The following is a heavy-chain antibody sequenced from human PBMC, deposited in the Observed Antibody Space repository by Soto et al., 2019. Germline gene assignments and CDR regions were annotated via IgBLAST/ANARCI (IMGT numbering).Heavy chain of an antibody. V-gene: IGHV3-48*01. CDR1: GFTFSTSS. J-gene: IGHJ4*02. Sequence: EAQLVESGGGLVQPGGSLRLSCAASGFTFSTSSMSWVRQAPGKGLEWVSYTRFSGGIIYYADSVRGRFAISRDNAKNSLYLEMNSLRAEDTAVYYCVRESIWATTGPYWGQGTLVTVSS. CDR3: VRESIWATTGPY. D-gene: IGHD1-1*01. CDR2: TRFSGGII.